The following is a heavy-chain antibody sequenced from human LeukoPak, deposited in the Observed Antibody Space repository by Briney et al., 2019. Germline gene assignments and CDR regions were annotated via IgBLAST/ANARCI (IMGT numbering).Heavy chain of an antibody. CDR1: GGSISSYY. D-gene: IGHD2-8*01. J-gene: IGHJ4*02. CDR2: IYYSGST. Sequence: SETLSLTCTVSGGSISSYYWSWIRQPPGKGLEWIGYIYYSGSTYYNPSLKSRVTMSVDTSKNQFSLKLSSVTAADTAVYYCAREDCTNGVCYSDYWGQGTLVTVSS. CDR3: AREDCTNGVCYSDY. V-gene: IGHV4-59*06.